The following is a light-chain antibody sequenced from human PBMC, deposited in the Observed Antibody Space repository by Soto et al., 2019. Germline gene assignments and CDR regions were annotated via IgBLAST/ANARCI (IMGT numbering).Light chain of an antibody. J-gene: IGKJ5*01. Sequence: DIFLTQSPATRSLSPVARATLSCRASQSVKTFLVWYQQRPGQAPRLLIHDASHRAAGIPARFSGSGFGTDFTLTISSLEPEDAAVYYCQQRSNWPPITFGQGTRLENK. CDR2: DAS. CDR1: QSVKTF. CDR3: QQRSNWPPIT. V-gene: IGKV3-11*01.